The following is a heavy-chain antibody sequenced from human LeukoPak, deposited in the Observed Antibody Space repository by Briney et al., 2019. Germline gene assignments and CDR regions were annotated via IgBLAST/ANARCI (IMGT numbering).Heavy chain of an antibody. Sequence: GGSLRLSCAASGFTFSSYAMYWVRQAPGKGLEWVSSISSSSSYIYYADSVKGRFTISRDNAKNSLYLQMNSLRAEDTAVYYCARVDDLMVQDYWGQGTLVTVSS. D-gene: IGHD3-10*01. CDR1: GFTFSSYA. CDR2: ISSSSSYI. CDR3: ARVDDLMVQDY. J-gene: IGHJ4*02. V-gene: IGHV3-21*01.